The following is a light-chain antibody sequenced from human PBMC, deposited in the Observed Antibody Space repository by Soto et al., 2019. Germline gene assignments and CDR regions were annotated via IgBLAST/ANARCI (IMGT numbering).Light chain of an antibody. CDR1: SSDVGGYNY. J-gene: IGLJ2*01. Sequence: QSALTQPASVSGSPGQSITISCTGTSSDVGGYNYDSWYQQHPGKAPKLMIYDVSNRPSGVSNRFSGSKSGNTASLTISGLQAEDEADYACSSYTSSSTIVVFGGGTKLTVL. V-gene: IGLV2-14*01. CDR2: DVS. CDR3: SSYTSSSTIVV.